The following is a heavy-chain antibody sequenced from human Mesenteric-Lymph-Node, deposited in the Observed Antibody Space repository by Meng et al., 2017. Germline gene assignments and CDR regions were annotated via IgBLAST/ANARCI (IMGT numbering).Heavy chain of an antibody. Sequence: QGQLEAAGPGLVKPSQILSLTCAGSGDSFSSVYWWTWVRQSPGKGLEWIGEIYQSGSTNYNPSLKSRVTISVDKSKNQFSLKLTSVTAADTAVYYCARGGYYSFDYWGQGTLVTVSS. CDR2: IYQSGST. CDR3: ARGGYYSFDY. CDR1: GDSFSSVYW. V-gene: IGHV4-4*02. D-gene: IGHD5-18*01. J-gene: IGHJ4*02.